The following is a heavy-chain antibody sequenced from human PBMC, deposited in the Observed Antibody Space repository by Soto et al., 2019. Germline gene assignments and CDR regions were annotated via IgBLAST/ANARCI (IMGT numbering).Heavy chain of an antibody. Sequence: PGGSLRLSCAASGFTFSSYSMNWVRQAPGKGLEWVSYISSSSSTIYYADSVKGRFTISRDNAKNSLYLQMNSLRAEDTAVYYCAREEDYGSKKHYYYYGMDVWGQGTTVTVSS. CDR3: AREEDYGSKKHYYYYGMDV. CDR1: GFTFSSYS. CDR2: ISSSSSTI. J-gene: IGHJ6*02. V-gene: IGHV3-48*01. D-gene: IGHD3-10*01.